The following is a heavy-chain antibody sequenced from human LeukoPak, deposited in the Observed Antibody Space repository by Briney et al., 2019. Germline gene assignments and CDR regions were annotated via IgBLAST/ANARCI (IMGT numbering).Heavy chain of an antibody. CDR3: AKTSSEGLKAFDY. CDR2: ISGSGGST. J-gene: IGHJ4*02. V-gene: IGHV3-23*01. Sequence: GGSLRLSCAASGFTFSSYAMSWVRQAPGKGLEWVSAISGSGGSTYYADSVKGRFTISRDNSKYTLYLQMNSLRAEDTAVYYCAKTSSEGLKAFDYWGQGTLVTVSS. D-gene: IGHD3-3*01. CDR1: GFTFSSYA.